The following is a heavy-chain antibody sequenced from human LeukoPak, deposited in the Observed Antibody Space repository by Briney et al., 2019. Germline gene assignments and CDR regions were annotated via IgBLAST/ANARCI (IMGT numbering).Heavy chain of an antibody. J-gene: IGHJ4*02. V-gene: IGHV1-2*02. CDR3: ATGVATAFTY. D-gene: IGHD5-18*01. Sequence: ASLKVSCKASGYTFTAYYIHWVRQAPGQGLEWMAWIDPNSDDTWSAPLFQGRVTMTRDTSITTASMELTWLSSDDTAVYYCATGVATAFTYWGQGTLLTVSS. CDR1: GYTFTAYY. CDR2: IDPNSDDT.